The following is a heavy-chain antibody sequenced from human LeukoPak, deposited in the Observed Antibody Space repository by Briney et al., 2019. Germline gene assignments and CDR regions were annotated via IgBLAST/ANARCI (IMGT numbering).Heavy chain of an antibody. CDR3: ARGLTGSGAFQH. Sequence: SETLSLTCAVYVGSFSGYYWSWIRQPPGKGLEWIGEINHSGSTNYNPSLKSRVTISVDTSKNQFSLKLSSVTAADTAVYYCARGLTGSGAFQHWGQGTLVTVSS. D-gene: IGHD3-3*01. J-gene: IGHJ1*01. V-gene: IGHV4-34*01. CDR2: INHSGST. CDR1: VGSFSGYY.